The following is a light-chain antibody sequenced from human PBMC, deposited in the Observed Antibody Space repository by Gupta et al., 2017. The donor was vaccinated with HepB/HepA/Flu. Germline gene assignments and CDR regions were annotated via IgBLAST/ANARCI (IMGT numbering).Light chain of an antibody. Sequence: IRMTQSPSSFSSSTVDRVTITCRASQGISSYLAWYQQKPGKAPKLLIYAASSLKSGVPSRFSGSGSGTYFTLTISGRQSEDFTTYCCQHKNSSPLTFGGGTKVEIK. CDR2: AAS. J-gene: IGKJ4*01. CDR1: QGISSY. V-gene: IGKV1-8*01. CDR3: QHKNSSPLT.